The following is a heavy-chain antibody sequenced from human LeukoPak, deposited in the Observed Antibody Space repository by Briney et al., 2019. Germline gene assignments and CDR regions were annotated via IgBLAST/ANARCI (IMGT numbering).Heavy chain of an antibody. J-gene: IGHJ4*02. CDR1: GYTFTSHD. V-gene: IGHV1-18*01. CDR2: ISAYNGNT. D-gene: IGHD2-2*01. CDR3: ARAGSSYCSSTSCYYY. Sequence: ASVKVSCKASGYTFTSHDISWVRQAPGQGLEWMGWISAYNGNTNYAQKLQGRVTMTTDTSTSTAYMELRSLRSDDTAVYYCARAGSSYCSSTSCYYYWGQGALVTVSS.